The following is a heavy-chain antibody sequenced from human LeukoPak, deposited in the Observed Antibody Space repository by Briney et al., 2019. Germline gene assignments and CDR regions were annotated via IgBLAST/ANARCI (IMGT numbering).Heavy chain of an antibody. V-gene: IGHV4-4*02. CDR2: IYHSGST. D-gene: IGHD2-15*01. Sequence: SGTLSLTCAVSGGSISSSNWWSWVRPPPGKGLEWIGEIYHSGSTNYNPSLKSRVTISVDKSKNQFSLKLTSVTAADTAVYYCASREGYCSGGSCYRWGYWGQGTLVTVSS. CDR3: ASREGYCSGGSCYRWGY. J-gene: IGHJ4*02. CDR1: GGSISSSNW.